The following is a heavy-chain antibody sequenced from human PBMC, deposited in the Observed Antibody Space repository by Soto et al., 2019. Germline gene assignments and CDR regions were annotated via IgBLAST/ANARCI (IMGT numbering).Heavy chain of an antibody. J-gene: IGHJ6*04. CDR3: ARGWFGPDV. CDR1: GFTLSGRS. D-gene: IGHD3-10*01. V-gene: IGHV3-74*01. Sequence: EVQLVESGGGLVQPGGSLRLSCAASGFTLSGRSMHWVRQAPGKGLVWVSGIDNAGTDSTYADSVKGRFTSSRDNATNMLYLQMNILRVEDTAVYYCARGWFGPDVWGKGTTVTVSS. CDR2: IDNAGTDS.